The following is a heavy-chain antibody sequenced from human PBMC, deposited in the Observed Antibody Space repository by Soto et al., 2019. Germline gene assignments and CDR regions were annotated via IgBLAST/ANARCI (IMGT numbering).Heavy chain of an antibody. D-gene: IGHD2-8*01. CDR2: IVVGSGNT. CDR3: AATSPPGVPPDY. CDR1: GFTFTSSA. V-gene: IGHV1-58*01. J-gene: IGHJ4*02. Sequence: SVKVSCKASGFTFTSSAVQWVRQARGQRLEWIGWIVVGSGNTNYAQKFQERVTITRDMSTSTAYVELSSLRSEDTAVYYCAATSPPGVPPDYWGQGTLVTVSS.